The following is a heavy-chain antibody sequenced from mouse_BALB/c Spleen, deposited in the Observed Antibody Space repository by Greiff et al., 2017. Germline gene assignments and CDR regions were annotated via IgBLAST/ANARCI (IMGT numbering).Heavy chain of an antibody. CDR2: ISYDGSN. J-gene: IGHJ4*01. V-gene: IGHV3-6*02. CDR1: GYSITSGYY. D-gene: IGHD2-2*01. Sequence: EVKLVESGPGLVKPSQSLSLTCSVTGYSITSGYYWNWIRQFPGNKLEWMGYISYDGSNNYNPSLKNRISITRDTSKNQFFLKLNSVTTEDTATYYCARELVYYYAMDYWGQGTSVTVSS. CDR3: ARELVYYYAMDY.